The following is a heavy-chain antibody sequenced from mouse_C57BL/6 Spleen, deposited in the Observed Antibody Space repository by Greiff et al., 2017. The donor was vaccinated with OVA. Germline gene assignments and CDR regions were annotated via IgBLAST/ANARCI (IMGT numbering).Heavy chain of an antibody. CDR3: ARDRLGQAY. D-gene: IGHD3-3*01. CDR1: GYSITSGYY. Sequence: EVQLVESGPGLVKPSQSLSLTCSVTGYSITSGYYWNWIRQFPGNKLEWMGYISYDGSNNYNPSLKNRISITRDTSKNQFFLKLNSVTTEDTATYYCARDRLGQAYWGQGTLVTVSA. V-gene: IGHV3-6*01. CDR2: ISYDGSN. J-gene: IGHJ3*01.